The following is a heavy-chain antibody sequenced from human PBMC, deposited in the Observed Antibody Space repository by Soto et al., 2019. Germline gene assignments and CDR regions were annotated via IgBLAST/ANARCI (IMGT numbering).Heavy chain of an antibody. CDR1: GFTFSSYA. J-gene: IGHJ4*02. CDR3: AKAPLLRHFDY. D-gene: IGHD3-10*01. V-gene: IGHV3-23*01. Sequence: EVQLLESGGGLVQPGGSLRLSCAASGFTFSSYAMSWVRQAPGKGLEWVSPISGSGGSTYYADSVKGRFTTSRDNSKNTLYLQMNSLSAEDTAVYYCAKAPLLRHFDYWGQGTLVTLSS. CDR2: ISGSGGST.